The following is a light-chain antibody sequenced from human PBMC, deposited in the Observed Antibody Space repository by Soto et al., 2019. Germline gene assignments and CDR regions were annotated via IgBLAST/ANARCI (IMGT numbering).Light chain of an antibody. CDR2: WAS. Sequence: DIVMTQSPDSLAVSLGERATINCKSSQSVFYSPNNMNYLAWYQQKPGQPPKLLIYWASTRESGVPDRFSGSGSGTDFTLTISSRQVDDVAVYYCQQYSGTPYTFGQGTRLEIK. V-gene: IGKV4-1*01. CDR3: QQYSGTPYT. J-gene: IGKJ2*01. CDR1: QSVFYSPNNMNY.